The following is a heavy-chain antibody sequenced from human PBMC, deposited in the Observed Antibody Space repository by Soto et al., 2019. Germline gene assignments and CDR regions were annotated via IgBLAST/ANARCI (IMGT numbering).Heavy chain of an antibody. CDR3: ARDRGYCSGGSCYSYYYYYGMDV. V-gene: IGHV1-2*02. CDR2: INPNSGGT. Sequence: ASVKVSCKASGYTFTGYYMHWVRQAPGQGLEWMGWINPNSGGTNYAQKFQGRVTMTRDTSISTAYMELSSLRSEDTAVYYCARDRGYCSGGSCYSYYYYYGMDVWGQGTTVTVSS. J-gene: IGHJ6*02. CDR1: GYTFTGYY. D-gene: IGHD2-15*01.